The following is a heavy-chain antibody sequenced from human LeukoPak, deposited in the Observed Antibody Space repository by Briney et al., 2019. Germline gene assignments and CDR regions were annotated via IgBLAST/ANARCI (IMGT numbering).Heavy chain of an antibody. CDR1: GGSISSSSYY. Sequence: PSETLSLTCTVSGGSISSSSYYWGWIRQPPGKGLEWIGSIYYSGSTYYNPSLKSRVTISVDTSKNQSSLKLSSVTAADTAVYYCARQPWLLTSWFDPWGQGTLVTVSS. V-gene: IGHV4-39*01. D-gene: IGHD3-9*01. CDR2: IYYSGST. J-gene: IGHJ5*02. CDR3: ARQPWLLTSWFDP.